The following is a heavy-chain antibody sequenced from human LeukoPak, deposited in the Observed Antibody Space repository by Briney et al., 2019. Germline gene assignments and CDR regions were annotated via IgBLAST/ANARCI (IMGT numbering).Heavy chain of an antibody. J-gene: IGHJ3*02. D-gene: IGHD4-17*01. Sequence: SETLSLTCTVSGGSISSYYWSWIRQPPGMGLEWIGYISNSGSTNYNPSLKSRVTILVDTSKNQLSLKLSSVTAADTAVYYCARDYPDYADAFDIWGQGTMVTVSS. CDR1: GGSISSYY. CDR2: ISNSGST. V-gene: IGHV4-59*01. CDR3: ARDYPDYADAFDI.